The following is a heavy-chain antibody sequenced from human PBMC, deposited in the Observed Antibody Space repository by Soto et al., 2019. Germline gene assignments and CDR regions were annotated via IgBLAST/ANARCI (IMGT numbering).Heavy chain of an antibody. CDR1: GYTFTSYD. CDR2: MNPNSGNT. V-gene: IGHV1-8*01. Sequence: QVQLVXSGAXXXXPGASVKVSCKASGYTFTSYDINWVRQATGQGLEWMGWMNPNSGNTGYAQKFQGRVTMTRNTSISTAYMELSSLRSEDTAVYYCARGSIGGYYYGMDVWGQGTTVTVSS. CDR3: ARGSIGGYYYGMDV. D-gene: IGHD3-10*01. J-gene: IGHJ6*02.